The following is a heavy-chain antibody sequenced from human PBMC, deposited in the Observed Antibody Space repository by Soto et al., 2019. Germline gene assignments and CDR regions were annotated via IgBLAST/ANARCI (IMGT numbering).Heavy chain of an antibody. CDR3: AGARVEPAAKKWLDP. J-gene: IGHJ5*02. V-gene: IGHV1-18*01. Sequence: ASVKVSCKASGYTFASYGINWVRQAPGQGLEWMGWISAYNGTTNYAQKLQGRVTMTTDTSTSTAYMELRSLRSDDTAVYYCAGARVEPAAKKWLDPWRQATLVTVAS. CDR2: ISAYNGTT. CDR1: GYTFASYG. D-gene: IGHD2-2*01.